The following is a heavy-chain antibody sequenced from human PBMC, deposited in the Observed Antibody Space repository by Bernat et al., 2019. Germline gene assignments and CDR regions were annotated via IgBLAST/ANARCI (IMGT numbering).Heavy chain of an antibody. CDR1: GFTFSDYY. J-gene: IGHJ4*02. Sequence: QVQLVESGGGLVKPGGSLRLSCAASGFTFSDYYMSWIRQAPGKGLEWLSYISSSSYTSYTDSVKGRFTISRDNAKNSLYLQMNSLRAEDTAVYYCARYGATTIDYWGQGTLVTVSS. CDR2: ISSSSYT. D-gene: IGHD4/OR15-4a*01. V-gene: IGHV3-11*05. CDR3: ARYGATTIDY.